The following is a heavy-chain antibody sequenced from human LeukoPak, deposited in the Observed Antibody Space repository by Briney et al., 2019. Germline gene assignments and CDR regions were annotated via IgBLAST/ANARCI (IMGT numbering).Heavy chain of an antibody. CDR2: IYHSGST. D-gene: IGHD2-15*01. CDR1: GGSISSSNW. J-gene: IGHJ5*02. CDR3: ARGTTGCSGGSCYSWFDP. V-gene: IGHV4-4*02. Sequence: PSETLSLTCAVSGGSISSSNWWSWVRQPPGKGLEWIGEIYHSGSTNYNPSLKSRVTISVDKSKNQFSLKLSSVTAADTAVYYCARGTTGCSGGSCYSWFDPWGQGTLVTVSS.